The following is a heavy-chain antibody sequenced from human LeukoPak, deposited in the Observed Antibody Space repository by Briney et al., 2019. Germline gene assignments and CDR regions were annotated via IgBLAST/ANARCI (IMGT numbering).Heavy chain of an antibody. D-gene: IGHD6-6*01. J-gene: IGHJ4*02. CDR1: GYTFTTYG. Sequence: ASVKVSCKASGYTFTTYGISWVRQAPGQGLEWMGWIIAYNDNTNYAQKLQGRVTMTTDTSTSTAYMELRSLRSDDTAVYYCARDRGTIAALYFDYWGQGTLVTVSS. CDR3: ARDRGTIAALYFDY. V-gene: IGHV1-18*01. CDR2: IIAYNDNT.